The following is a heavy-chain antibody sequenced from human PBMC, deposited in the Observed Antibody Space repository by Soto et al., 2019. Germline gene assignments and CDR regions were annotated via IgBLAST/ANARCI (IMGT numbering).Heavy chain of an antibody. V-gene: IGHV3-30*18. CDR3: AKDPPAYSSSSGGDY. CDR2: ISYDGSNK. J-gene: IGHJ4*02. CDR1: GFTFSSYG. D-gene: IGHD6-6*01. Sequence: VQLVESGGGVVQPGRSLRLSCAASGFTFSSYGMHWVRQAPGKGLEWVAVISYDGSNKYYADSVKGRFTISRDNSKNTLYLQMYSLRAEDTAVYYCAKDPPAYSSSSGGDYWGQGTLVTVSS.